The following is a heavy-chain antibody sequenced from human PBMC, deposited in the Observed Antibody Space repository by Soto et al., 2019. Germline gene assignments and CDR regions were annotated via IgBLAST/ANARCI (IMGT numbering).Heavy chain of an antibody. J-gene: IGHJ4*02. CDR1: GFTFSSYW. V-gene: IGHV3-74*01. D-gene: IGHD1-7*01. Sequence: GGPLRLSCAASGFTFSSYWMHWVRQAPGKGLVWVARINSDGTRINYADSVKGRFTISRDNAKNTVFLQMNSLRDEDSAVYFCARAGDWNYVQDFWGQGTLVTSPQ. CDR3: ARAGDWNYVQDF. CDR2: INSDGTRI.